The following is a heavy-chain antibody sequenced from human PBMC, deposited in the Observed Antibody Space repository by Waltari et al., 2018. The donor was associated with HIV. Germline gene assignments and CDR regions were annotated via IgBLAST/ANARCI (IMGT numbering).Heavy chain of an antibody. CDR3: AKDHFARNSLWDAFDI. D-gene: IGHD2-21*01. V-gene: IGHV3-23*04. CDR1: GFIFGDYA. CDR2: SGGAGDGA. Sequence: EGELVESGGGLVLPGGSLRLSCAGTGFIFGDYAMSWVGQAPGKGLEWVSLSGGAGDGAYYADSVKGRFTISRDHSKKTLHLQMNSLRAEDTAVYYCAKDHFARNSLWDAFDIWGQGTMVTVSS. J-gene: IGHJ3*02.